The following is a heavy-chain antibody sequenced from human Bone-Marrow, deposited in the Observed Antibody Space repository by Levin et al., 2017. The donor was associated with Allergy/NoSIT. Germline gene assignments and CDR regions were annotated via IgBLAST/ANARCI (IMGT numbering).Heavy chain of an antibody. Sequence: SETLSLTCTVSGGSISSGDYYWSWIRQPPGTGLEWIGYIYYSGSTYYNPSLKSRVTISVDTSKNQFSLKLSSVTAADTAVYYCAGLRGGNDAFDIWGQGTMVTVSS. CDR1: GGSISSGDYY. CDR2: IYYSGST. V-gene: IGHV4-30-4*01. CDR3: AGLRGGNDAFDI. J-gene: IGHJ3*02. D-gene: IGHD4-23*01.